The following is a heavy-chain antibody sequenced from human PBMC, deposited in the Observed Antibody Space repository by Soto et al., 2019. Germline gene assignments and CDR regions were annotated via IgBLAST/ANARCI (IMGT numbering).Heavy chain of an antibody. D-gene: IGHD2-2*01. CDR2: INHSGST. CDR1: GGSFSGYY. CDR3: ATGRIVVLTAAGNNWFDP. J-gene: IGHJ5*02. Sequence: SETLSLTCAVYGGSFSGYYWSWIRQPPGKGLEWIGEINHSGSTNYNPSLKSRVTISVDTSKNQFSLKLSSVTAADTAVYYCATGRIVVLTAAGNNWFDPWGQGNLVKVSS. V-gene: IGHV4-34*01.